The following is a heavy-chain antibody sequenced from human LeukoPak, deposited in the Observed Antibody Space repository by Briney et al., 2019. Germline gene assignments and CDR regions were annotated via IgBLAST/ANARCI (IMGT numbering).Heavy chain of an antibody. Sequence: GGSLRLSRAASGFTFSSYSMNWVRQAPGKGLEWVSSISSSSSYIYYADSVKGRFTISRDNAKNSLYLQMNSLRAEDTAVYYCARAEGYCSSTSCWAYYFDYWGQGTLVTVSS. CDR1: GFTFSSYS. CDR3: ARAEGYCSSTSCWAYYFDY. V-gene: IGHV3-21*01. J-gene: IGHJ4*02. CDR2: ISSSSSYI. D-gene: IGHD2-2*01.